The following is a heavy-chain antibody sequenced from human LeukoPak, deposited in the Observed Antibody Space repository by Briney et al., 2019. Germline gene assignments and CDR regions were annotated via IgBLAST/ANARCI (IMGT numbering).Heavy chain of an antibody. Sequence: SETLSLTCTVSGGSISGRYWSWIRQPPGKGLEWIANWRYDGSPNYTPSLESRATISLDTSKNQFSLRLTSVTAADTAVYYCVVTQKWLAFDYWGQGILVTVSS. J-gene: IGHJ4*02. CDR2: WRYDGSP. CDR3: VVTQKWLAFDY. V-gene: IGHV4-59*08. CDR1: GGSISGRY. D-gene: IGHD6-19*01.